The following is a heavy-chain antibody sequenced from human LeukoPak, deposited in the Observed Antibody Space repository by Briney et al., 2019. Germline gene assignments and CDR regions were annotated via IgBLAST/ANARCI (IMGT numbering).Heavy chain of an antibody. V-gene: IGHV4-34*01. D-gene: IGHD1-1*01. CDR1: GGSFSTYY. Sequence: PSETLSLTCAVYGGSFSTYYWSWIRQSPGKGLEWIAEINHRGDTNYNPSVKSRVTISVDTSKNQYSLKVNSLTAAYTAVYFCARGATISETGYFDYWGQGTLVTVSS. CDR2: INHRGDT. CDR3: ARGATISETGYFDY. J-gene: IGHJ4*03.